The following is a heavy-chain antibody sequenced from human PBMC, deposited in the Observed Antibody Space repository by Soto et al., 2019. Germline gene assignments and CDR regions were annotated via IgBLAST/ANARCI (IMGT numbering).Heavy chain of an antibody. CDR3: ARGRGGFDP. V-gene: IGHV4-59*01. CDR2: IHYSGSS. CDR1: GGSISGSH. D-gene: IGHD3-3*01. Sequence: QVQLKESGPGLVKPSETLSLTCSVSGGSISGSHWSWIRQSPEKGLEWLGYIHYSGSSNYNPSLKSRVTISVDTSKNQFSLKVSSMTAADTAVYYCARGRGGFDPWGQGTLVIVSS. J-gene: IGHJ5*02.